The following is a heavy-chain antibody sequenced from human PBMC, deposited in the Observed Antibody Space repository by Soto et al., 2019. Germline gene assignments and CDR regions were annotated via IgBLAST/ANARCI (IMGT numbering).Heavy chain of an antibody. V-gene: IGHV1-69*12. CDR2: IIPMFGTT. D-gene: IGHD2-15*01. CDR3: ARVLTVVKSFHYWYVDL. CDR1: GGTFSSYA. Sequence: QVQLVQSGAEVKKPGSSVKVSCKASGGTFSSYAISWVRQAPGQGLEWMGGIIPMFGTTNYAQKFQGRVTITADETTSTASMELSSVRSEDTAVSYCARVLTVVKSFHYWYVDLWGRGTLVTVSS. J-gene: IGHJ2*01.